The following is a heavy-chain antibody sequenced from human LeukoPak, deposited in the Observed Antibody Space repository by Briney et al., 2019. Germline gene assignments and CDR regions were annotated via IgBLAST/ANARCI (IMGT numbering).Heavy chain of an antibody. D-gene: IGHD5-18*01. CDR2: INWNGGST. V-gene: IGHV3-20*01. J-gene: IGHJ2*01. CDR3: ARDVRGYSYGYWYFDL. CDR1: GFTFDDYG. Sequence: TGGSLRLSCAASGFTFDDYGMSWVRQAPGKGLEWVSGINWNGGSTGYADSVKGRFTISRDNAKNSLYLQMNSLRAEDTALYHCARDVRGYSYGYWYFDLWGRGTLVTVSS.